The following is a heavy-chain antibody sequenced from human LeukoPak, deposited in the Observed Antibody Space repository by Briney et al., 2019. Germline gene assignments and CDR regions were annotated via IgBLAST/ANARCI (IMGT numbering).Heavy chain of an antibody. CDR1: DGSISSHY. J-gene: IGHJ4*02. D-gene: IGHD6-19*01. CDR3: ARDSTSVAY. Sequence: SETLSLTCTVSDGSISSHYWSWIRQPPGKGLEWIGSIYHSGSTYYNPSLKSRVTISEDTSKNQFSLKLSSVTAADTAVYYCARDSTSVAYWGQGTLVTVSS. CDR2: IYHSGST. V-gene: IGHV4-38-2*02.